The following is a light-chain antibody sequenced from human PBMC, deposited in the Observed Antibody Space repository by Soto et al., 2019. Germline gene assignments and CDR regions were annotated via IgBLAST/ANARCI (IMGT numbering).Light chain of an antibody. J-gene: IGKJ5*01. CDR1: HTISSSY. CDR2: GIS. Sequence: EIVLTQSPGTLSLSPGERATLSCRASHTISSSYLAWYQQKPGQAPRLLMYGISRRATGIPDRFSGSGSGTDFTLTISSLEPEDFAVYYCQQRSNWVITFGQGTRLEIK. CDR3: QQRSNWVIT. V-gene: IGKV3D-20*02.